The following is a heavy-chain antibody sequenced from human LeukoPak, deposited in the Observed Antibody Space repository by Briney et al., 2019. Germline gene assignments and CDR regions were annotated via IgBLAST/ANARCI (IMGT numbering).Heavy chain of an antibody. J-gene: IGHJ4*02. CDR2: ITSKAYGATT. D-gene: IGHD1-26*01. Sequence: PGGSLRLSSTASGFTFGDYAMSWVRQAPGKGLEWVGFITSKAYGATTDYVASVKGRFTISRDDSKSIAYLQMNSLKTEDTAVYYCSRHIVGARTYFDYWGQGALVTVSS. V-gene: IGHV3-49*04. CDR1: GFTFGDYA. CDR3: SRHIVGARTYFDY.